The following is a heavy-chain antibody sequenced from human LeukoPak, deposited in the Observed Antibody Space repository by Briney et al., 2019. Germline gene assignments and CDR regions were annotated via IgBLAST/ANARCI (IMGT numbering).Heavy chain of an antibody. V-gene: IGHV4-34*01. Sequence: SETLSLTCAVYGGSFSGYYWSWVRQPPGKGLEWIGEINHSGSTNYNPSPKSRVTISVDTSKNQFSLKLSSVTAADTAVYYCARGQDSSGWAYYYYYGMDVWGQGTTVTVSS. CDR3: ARGQDSSGWAYYYYYGMDV. CDR1: GGSFSGYY. CDR2: INHSGST. J-gene: IGHJ6*02. D-gene: IGHD6-19*01.